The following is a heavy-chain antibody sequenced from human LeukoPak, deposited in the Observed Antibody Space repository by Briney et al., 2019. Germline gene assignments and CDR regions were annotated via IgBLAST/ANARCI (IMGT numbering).Heavy chain of an antibody. CDR2: IYYSGST. CDR1: GGSISSSTYS. CDR3: ARHAGEDSGRYYDSPPIDFDI. D-gene: IGHD3-22*01. Sequence: SETLSLTCAVSGGSISSSTYSWSWIRQPPGKGLEWIGYIYYSGSTNYNPSLKSRVTISVDTSKNQFSLKLSSVTAADTAVYYCARHAGEDSGRYYDSPPIDFDIWGQGTMVTVSS. V-gene: IGHV4-61*01. J-gene: IGHJ3*02.